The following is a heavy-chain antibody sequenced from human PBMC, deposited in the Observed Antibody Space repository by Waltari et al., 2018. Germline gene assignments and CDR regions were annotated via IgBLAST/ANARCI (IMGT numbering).Heavy chain of an antibody. CDR1: GDSISSSHYY. CDR2: IYYSGNT. Sequence: QLQESGPGLMKTSETLSLTCTVSGDSISSSHYYWGWIRQPPGKGLEWIGSIYYSGNTYYNPDLKSRATVAVETSKNQFSLNLISVTAADTAVYFCARDFTVRYFDWLSQGDLYYFDNWGQGTLVTVSS. J-gene: IGHJ4*02. V-gene: IGHV4-39*07. CDR3: ARDFTVRYFDWLSQGDLYYFDN. D-gene: IGHD3-9*01.